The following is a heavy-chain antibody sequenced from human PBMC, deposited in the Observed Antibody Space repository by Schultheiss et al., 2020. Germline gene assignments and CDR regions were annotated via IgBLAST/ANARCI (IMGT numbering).Heavy chain of an antibody. CDR3: ANGHCSGGSCYPPFGY. D-gene: IGHD2-15*01. CDR1: GFTFSSYA. CDR2: ISGSGGST. V-gene: IGHV3-23*01. J-gene: IGHJ4*02. Sequence: GESLKISCAASGFTFSSYAMSWVRQAPGKGLEWVSAISGSGGSTYYADSVKGRFTISRDNSKNTLYLQMNSLRAEDTAVYYCANGHCSGGSCYPPFGYWGQGTLVTVSS.